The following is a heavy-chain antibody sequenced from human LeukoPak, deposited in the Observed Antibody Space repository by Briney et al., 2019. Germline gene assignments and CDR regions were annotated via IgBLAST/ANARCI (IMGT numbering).Heavy chain of an antibody. D-gene: IGHD3-3*01. CDR3: ARLSTRLLDH. Sequence: GASLKISCKGSGNTFTNYWIGWVRPLPGKGLEWMGIIYSGDSETRYSPSFQGQVTMSVDKSSSTAYLQWATLKASDTAIYFCARLSTRLLDHWGQGTRVTVSS. V-gene: IGHV5-51*01. J-gene: IGHJ4*02. CDR2: IYSGDSET. CDR1: GNTFTNYW.